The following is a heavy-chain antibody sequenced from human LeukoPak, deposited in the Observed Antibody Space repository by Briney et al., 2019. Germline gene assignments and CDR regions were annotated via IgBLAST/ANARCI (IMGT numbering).Heavy chain of an antibody. J-gene: IGHJ6*03. CDR2: ISSSGSTI. CDR1: GFTFSDYY. CDR3: ARAEHDYVWGSYRPYYYYYYYMDV. V-gene: IGHV3-11*04. Sequence: GGSLRLSCAASGFTFSDYYMSWIRQAPGKGLEWVSYISSSGSTIYYADSVKGRFTTSRDNAKNSLYLQMNSLRAEDTAVYYCARAEHDYVWGSYRPYYYYYYYMDVWGKGTTVTVSS. D-gene: IGHD3-16*02.